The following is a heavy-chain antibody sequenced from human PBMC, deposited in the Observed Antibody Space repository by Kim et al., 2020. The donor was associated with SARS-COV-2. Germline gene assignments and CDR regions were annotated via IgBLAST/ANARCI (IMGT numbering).Heavy chain of an antibody. V-gene: IGHV3-15*01. J-gene: IGHJ4*02. D-gene: IGHD3-10*01. CDR1: GFTFSNAW. CDR3: TTDRRNLITMVRGVIIPLRY. Sequence: GGSLRLSCAASGFTFSNAWMSWVRQAPGKGLEWVGRIKSKTDGGTTDYAAPVKGRFTISRDDSKNTLYLQMNSLKTEDTAVYYCTTDRRNLITMVRGVIIPLRYWGQGTLVTVSS. CDR2: IKSKTDGGTT.